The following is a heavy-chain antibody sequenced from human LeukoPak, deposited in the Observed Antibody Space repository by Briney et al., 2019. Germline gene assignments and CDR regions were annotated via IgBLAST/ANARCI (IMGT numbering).Heavy chain of an antibody. V-gene: IGHV4-30-4*01. CDR1: GGSISSGDYY. CDR2: IYYSGST. CDR3: ARVYDYGDYANWFDP. Sequence: PSETLSLTCTVSGGSISSGDYYWSWIRQPPGKGLEWIGYIYYSGSTYYNPSLKSRVTISVDTSKNQFSLKLSSVTAADTAVYYCARVYDYGDYANWFDPWGQGTLVTVSS. J-gene: IGHJ5*02. D-gene: IGHD4-17*01.